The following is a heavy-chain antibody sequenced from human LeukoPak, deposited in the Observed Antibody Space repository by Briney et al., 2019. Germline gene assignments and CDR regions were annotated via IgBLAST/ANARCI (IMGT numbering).Heavy chain of an antibody. CDR2: IYYSGNT. Sequence: KPSETLSLTCTVSGVSISSSNSYWGWIRQPPGKGLEWIGSIYYSGNTYYNPSLKSRVTISVDTSKNQLSLKLTSVTAADTAVYYCARGGGGRPFDYWSQGTLVTVSS. CDR1: GVSISSSNSY. CDR3: ARGGGGRPFDY. V-gene: IGHV4-39*07. J-gene: IGHJ4*02. D-gene: IGHD3-10*01.